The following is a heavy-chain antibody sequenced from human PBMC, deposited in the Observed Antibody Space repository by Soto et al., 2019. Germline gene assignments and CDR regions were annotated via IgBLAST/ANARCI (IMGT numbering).Heavy chain of an antibody. CDR3: ARGTTAFDH. CDR1: GGSLSSGGYY. D-gene: IGHD4-17*01. J-gene: IGHJ4*02. Sequence: SETLSLTCTVSGGSLSSGGYYWSWIRQHPGKGLEWIGYIFYSGKTYYNPSLKSRVSISVDTSKNQFSLRLNSVTAADTAVYFCARGTTAFDHWGQGTLVTVSS. CDR2: IFYSGKT. V-gene: IGHV4-31*03.